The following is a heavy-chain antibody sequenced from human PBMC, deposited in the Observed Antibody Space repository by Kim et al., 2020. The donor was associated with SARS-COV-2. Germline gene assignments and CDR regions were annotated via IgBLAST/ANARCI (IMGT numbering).Heavy chain of an antibody. J-gene: IGHJ6*01. CDR2: IYYSGST. CDR1: GGSISSSSYY. Sequence: SETLSLTCTVSGGSISSSSYYWGWIRQPPGKGLEWIGSIYYSGSTYYNPSLKSRVTISVDTSKNQFSLKLSSVTAADTAVYYCARSSSSWSSYYYYGMD. V-gene: IGHV4-39*01. D-gene: IGHD6-13*01. CDR3: ARSSSSWSSYYYYGMD.